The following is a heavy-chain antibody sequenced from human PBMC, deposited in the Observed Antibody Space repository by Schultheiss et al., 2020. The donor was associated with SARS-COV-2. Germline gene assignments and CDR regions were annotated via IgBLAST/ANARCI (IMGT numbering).Heavy chain of an antibody. CDR3: AGLDTAMVRTSGY. D-gene: IGHD5-18*01. CDR1: GFSFSSYS. V-gene: IGHV3-21*04. J-gene: IGHJ4*02. CDR2: ITTTSNSM. Sequence: GSLRLSCAASGFSFSSYSMHWVRQAPGKGLEWVSSITTTSNSMYYADSVKGRFTISRDNAKNSLYLQMNSLRAEDTAMYYCAGLDTAMVRTSGYWGQGTLVTVSS.